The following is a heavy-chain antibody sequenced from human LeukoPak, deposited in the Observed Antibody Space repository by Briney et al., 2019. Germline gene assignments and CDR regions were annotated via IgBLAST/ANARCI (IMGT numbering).Heavy chain of an antibody. Sequence: GGSLRLSCAASGFTFSSYSMNWVRQAPGKGLEWVSSISSSSSYIYYADSVKGRFTISRDNAKNSLYLQMNSLRAEDTAVYYCARVPESLMVYAIYYYMDVWGKGTTVTVSS. CDR3: ARVPESLMVYAIYYYMDV. V-gene: IGHV3-21*01. CDR2: ISSSSSYI. CDR1: GFTFSSYS. J-gene: IGHJ6*03. D-gene: IGHD2-8*01.